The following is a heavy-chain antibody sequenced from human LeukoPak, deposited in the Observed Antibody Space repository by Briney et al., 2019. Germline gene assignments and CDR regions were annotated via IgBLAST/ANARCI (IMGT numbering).Heavy chain of an antibody. CDR3: AREGPFWVPAANKRFDY. CDR1: GFTFSSYA. Sequence: PGGSLRLSCAASGFTFSSYAMSWVRQAPGKGLEWVSAISGSGGSTYYADSVKGRFTISRDNSKNPLYLQMNSLRAEDTAVYYCAREGPFWVPAANKRFDYWGQGTLVTVSS. J-gene: IGHJ4*02. D-gene: IGHD2-2*01. CDR2: ISGSGGST. V-gene: IGHV3-23*01.